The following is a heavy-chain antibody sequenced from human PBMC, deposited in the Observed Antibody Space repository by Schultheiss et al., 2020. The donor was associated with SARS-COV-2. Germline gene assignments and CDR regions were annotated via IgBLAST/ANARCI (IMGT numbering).Heavy chain of an antibody. CDR1: GFTFSSNN. J-gene: IGHJ6*02. CDR3: ARDGSRSGNYYYYYGMDV. Sequence: GGSLRLSCAASGFTFSSNNMNWVRQAPGKGLEWVSSISSSSTNIYYADSVKGRFTISRDNSKNTLYLQMNSLRAEDTAVYYCARDGSRSGNYYYYYGMDVWGQGTTVTVSS. CDR2: ISSSSTNI. D-gene: IGHD6-6*01. V-gene: IGHV3-21*04.